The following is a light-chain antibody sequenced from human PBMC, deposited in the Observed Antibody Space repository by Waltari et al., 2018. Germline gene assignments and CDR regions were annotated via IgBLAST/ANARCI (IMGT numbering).Light chain of an antibody. V-gene: IGKV3-15*01. CDR2: GAF. CDR3: QQYRNWPLDT. Sequence: EIVMTQSPATLSVSPERRATLSCRASQRVSIYLAWYQQKPGQAPRLLIYGAFIRATGIPARFSGSGAGTECTLTISSLQSEDFAVYYCQQYRNWPLDTFGHGTKLEIK. J-gene: IGKJ2*01. CDR1: QRVSIY.